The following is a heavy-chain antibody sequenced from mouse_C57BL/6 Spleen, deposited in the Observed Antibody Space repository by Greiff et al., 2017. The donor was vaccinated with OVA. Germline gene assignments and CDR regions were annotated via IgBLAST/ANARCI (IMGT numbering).Heavy chain of an antibody. V-gene: IGHV1-59*01. J-gene: IGHJ4*01. CDR1: GYTFPSYW. Sequence: VQLQQPGAELVRPGTSVKLSCKASGYTFPSYWMHWVKQRPGQGLEWIGVIDPSDSYTNYNQKFKGKATLTVDTSSSTAYMQLSSLTSEDSAVYYCARRSDYYAMDYWGQGTSVTVSS. CDR3: ARRSDYYAMDY. CDR2: IDPSDSYT.